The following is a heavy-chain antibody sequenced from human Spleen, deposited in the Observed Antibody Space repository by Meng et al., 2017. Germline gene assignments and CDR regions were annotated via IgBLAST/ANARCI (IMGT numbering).Heavy chain of an antibody. CDR2: INHSGST. CDR3: ARGPTTMAHDFDY. Sequence: QVQLQQWGTGLLTPSETLSLTCVVSGGSFSDYYWSWIRQPPGKGLEWIGEINHSGSTNYNPSLESRATISVDMSQNNLSLKLSSVTAADSAVYYCARGPTTMAHDFDYWGQGTLVTVSS. V-gene: IGHV4-34*01. CDR1: GGSFSDYY. D-gene: IGHD4-11*01. J-gene: IGHJ4*02.